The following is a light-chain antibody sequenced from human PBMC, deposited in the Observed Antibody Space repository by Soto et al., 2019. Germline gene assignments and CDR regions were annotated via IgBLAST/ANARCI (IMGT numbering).Light chain of an antibody. V-gene: IGKV3-15*01. CDR1: QSVRNN. Sequence: ETVMTQSPVPLPVSPGERVTLSCRASQSVRNNLAWYQQKPGQAPRLLMQGVSTRATGIPARFSGSGSGTEFTLTISSLQSEDFAVYYCQQYNDWPWTFGQGTKVEIK. CDR3: QQYNDWPWT. CDR2: GVS. J-gene: IGKJ1*01.